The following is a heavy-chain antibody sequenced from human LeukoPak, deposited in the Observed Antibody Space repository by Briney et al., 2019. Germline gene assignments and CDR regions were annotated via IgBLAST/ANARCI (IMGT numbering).Heavy chain of an antibody. CDR2: IIPIFGTA. Sequence: ASAKVSCKASGGTFSSYAISWVRQAPGQGLEWMGRIIPIFGTANYAQKFQGRVTVTTDESTSTACMELSSLRSEDTAVYYCARESLGPLYYYMDVWGKGTTVTVSS. J-gene: IGHJ6*03. V-gene: IGHV1-69*05. CDR1: GGTFSSYA. CDR3: ARESLGPLYYYMDV.